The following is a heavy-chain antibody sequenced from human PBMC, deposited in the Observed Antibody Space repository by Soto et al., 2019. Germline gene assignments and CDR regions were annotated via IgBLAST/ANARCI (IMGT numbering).Heavy chain of an antibody. J-gene: IGHJ4*02. Sequence: HVQLVQSGTEVKKPGASVRVSCMVSGYPFTTYYIHWVRQAPGQGLEWMGWIDTRSGGTVYEQKLQGRVTMTRDTSISTVYMALRGLTYDDTDLYYCATDDYGVVPYWGQGSLVTVSS. V-gene: IGHV1-2*02. CDR3: ATDDYGVVPY. CDR2: IDTRSGGT. D-gene: IGHD3-10*01. CDR1: GYPFTTYY.